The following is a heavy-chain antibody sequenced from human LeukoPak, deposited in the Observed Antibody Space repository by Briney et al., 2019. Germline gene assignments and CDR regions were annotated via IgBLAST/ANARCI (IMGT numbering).Heavy chain of an antibody. V-gene: IGHV3-7*01. Sequence: PGGSLRLSCAASGFNFINYWMSWVRQAPRKGLEWVANVKEDGTTKQYVDSVKGRFTISRDNAKNSLHLQMDSLRAEDTAVYYCVSQEVVPHWGQGTLVSVSS. CDR3: VSQEVVPH. CDR1: GFNFINYW. CDR2: VKEDGTTK. D-gene: IGHD3-16*02. J-gene: IGHJ4*02.